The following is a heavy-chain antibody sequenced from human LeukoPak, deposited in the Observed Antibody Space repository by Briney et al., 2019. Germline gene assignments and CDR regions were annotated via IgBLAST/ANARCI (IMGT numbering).Heavy chain of an antibody. CDR2: INYDGTST. CDR1: GFTFGSYW. V-gene: IGHV3-74*01. J-gene: IGHJ4*02. Sequence: GGSLRLSCVASGFTFGSYWMHWVRQAPGKGLVWVLRINYDGTSTTYADSVKGRFTVSRDNGKKTVSLQINSLRPDDTAVYYCAREASTAFDYWGQGTLVTVSS. D-gene: IGHD2-2*01. CDR3: AREASTAFDY.